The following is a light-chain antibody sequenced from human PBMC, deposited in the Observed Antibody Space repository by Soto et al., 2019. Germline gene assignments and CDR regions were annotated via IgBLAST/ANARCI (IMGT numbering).Light chain of an antibody. J-gene: IGKJ1*01. CDR3: LQSSSYPWT. V-gene: IGKV1-17*03. CDR2: FAS. Sequence: DIQMTQSPSAMSASVGDGVTITCRASQGISNYLAWFQQHPGKVPKRLIYFASSLQSGVPSRFSGSGSGTQLALTISGLQPEDFAPYYCLQSSSYPWTFGQATQV. CDR1: QGISNY.